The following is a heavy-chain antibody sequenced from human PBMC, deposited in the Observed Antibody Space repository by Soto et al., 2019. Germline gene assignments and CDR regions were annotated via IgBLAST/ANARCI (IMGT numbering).Heavy chain of an antibody. D-gene: IGHD3-10*01. V-gene: IGHV3-23*01. CDR2: ISGSGGST. CDR3: AKDRGSHYYGSGSFSTANWFDP. J-gene: IGHJ5*02. CDR1: GFTFSSYA. Sequence: EVQLLESGGGLVQPGGSLRLSCAASGFTFSSYAMSWVRQAPGKGLEWVSAISGSGGSTYYEDSVKGRFTITRDNSKNTLHLQMNSLRAEDTPVYYCAKDRGSHYYGSGSFSTANWFDPWGQGTLVTVSS.